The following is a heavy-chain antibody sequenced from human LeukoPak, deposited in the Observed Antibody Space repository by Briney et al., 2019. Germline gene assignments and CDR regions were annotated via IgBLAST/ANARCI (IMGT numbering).Heavy chain of an antibody. V-gene: IGHV3-21*04. J-gene: IGHJ4*02. Sequence: PGGSLRLSCAASGFTFSSYSMNWVRQAPGKGLEWVSCITSSSRYMYYADSVKGRFTISRDNAKNSLYLQMNSLRAEDTAVYYCARRVFSAYYFDYWGQGTLVTVSS. CDR3: ARRVFSAYYFDY. CDR1: GFTFSSYS. D-gene: IGHD3-16*01. CDR2: ITSSSRYM.